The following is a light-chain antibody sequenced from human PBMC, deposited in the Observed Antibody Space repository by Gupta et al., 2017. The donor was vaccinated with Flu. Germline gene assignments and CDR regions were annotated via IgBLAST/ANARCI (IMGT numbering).Light chain of an antibody. CDR3: QSADSSGSYV. Sequence: SYELTQPPSVSVSPGQTARITCSGDALPKQYAHWYQQKPGQAPVVVIYKDIERPSGIPERFSGSSSGTTLTVTISGVEADDEADYYCQSADSSGSYVFGTGTKVTVL. J-gene: IGLJ1*01. V-gene: IGLV3-25*02. CDR2: KDI. CDR1: ALPKQY.